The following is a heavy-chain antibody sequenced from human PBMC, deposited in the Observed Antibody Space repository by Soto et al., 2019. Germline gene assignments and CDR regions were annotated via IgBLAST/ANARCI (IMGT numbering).Heavy chain of an antibody. CDR3: VRSGHSFGGVM. V-gene: IGHV4-59*01. CDR1: GASMNNYY. J-gene: IGHJ4*02. Sequence: QVQLQEWGPGLVKPSETLSLTCTVSGASMNNYYGSWVRQPPGRGLEWIGYMYYSGGSNSNPSLKGRVTISVDTSNNQISLKLTSVTAADTAVYYCVRSGHSFGGVMWAQGTLVTVSS. CDR2: MYYSGGS. D-gene: IGHD3-16*01.